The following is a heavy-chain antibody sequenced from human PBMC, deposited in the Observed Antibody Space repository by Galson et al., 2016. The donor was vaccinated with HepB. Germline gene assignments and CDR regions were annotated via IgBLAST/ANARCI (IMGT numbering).Heavy chain of an antibody. V-gene: IGHV3-21*01. D-gene: IGHD6-19*01. Sequence: SLRLSCAASGFTFSSYSMNWVRQAPGKGLEWVSSISSSSSYIYYADSVKGRFTIPRDNAKNSLYLQMNSLRAEDTAVYYCASLFSAAVAGYWYFDLWGRGTLVTVSS. J-gene: IGHJ2*01. CDR2: ISSSSSYI. CDR3: ASLFSAAVAGYWYFDL. CDR1: GFTFSSYS.